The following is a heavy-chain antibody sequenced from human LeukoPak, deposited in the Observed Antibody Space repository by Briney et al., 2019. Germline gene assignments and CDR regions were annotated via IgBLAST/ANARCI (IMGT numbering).Heavy chain of an antibody. Sequence: GGSLRLSCEASGFTFRSYWMNWARQAPGKALEWVANIKQDGRERYYVDSVKGRFTIPRDNAKNSLYLQMSSLRVEDTAVYYCATDIPDDSYSDYWGQGTLVIVSS. CDR3: ATDIPDDSYSDY. V-gene: IGHV3-7*01. D-gene: IGHD3-10*01. CDR1: GFTFRSYW. J-gene: IGHJ4*02. CDR2: IKQDGRER.